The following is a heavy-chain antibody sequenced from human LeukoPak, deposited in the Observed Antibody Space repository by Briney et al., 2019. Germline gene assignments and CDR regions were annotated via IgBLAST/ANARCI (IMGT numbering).Heavy chain of an antibody. Sequence: GGSLRLSCAASGFTFSSYSMNWVRQAPGKGLEWVSSISSSSSYIYYADSVKGRFTISRDNAKNSLYLQMNSLRAEDTAVYYCARERPSTYYFDYWGQGTLVTVSS. CDR3: ARERPSTYYFDY. CDR1: GFTFSSYS. J-gene: IGHJ4*02. D-gene: IGHD1-1*01. CDR2: ISSSSSYI. V-gene: IGHV3-21*01.